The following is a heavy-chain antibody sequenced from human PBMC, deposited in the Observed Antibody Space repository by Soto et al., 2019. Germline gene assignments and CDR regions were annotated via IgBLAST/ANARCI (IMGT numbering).Heavy chain of an antibody. Sequence: ASVKVSCKASGYTFTSYGISWVRQAPGQGLEWMGWISAYNGNTNYAQKLQGRVTMTTDTSTSTAYMELRSLRSDDTAVYYCARVLIPPCIAVAGAFDIWGQGTMVTVSS. D-gene: IGHD6-19*01. V-gene: IGHV1-18*01. CDR1: GYTFTSYG. J-gene: IGHJ3*02. CDR2: ISAYNGNT. CDR3: ARVLIPPCIAVAGAFDI.